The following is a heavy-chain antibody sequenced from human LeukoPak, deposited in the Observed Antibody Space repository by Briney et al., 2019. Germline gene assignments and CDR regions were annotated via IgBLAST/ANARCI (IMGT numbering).Heavy chain of an antibody. CDR1: GGSISSSSYY. J-gene: IGHJ5*02. CDR3: ARDMVRGVIIRWWFDP. D-gene: IGHD3-10*01. Sequence: SETLSLTCTVSGGSISSSSYYWGWIRQPPGKGLEWIGSIYYSGSTYYNPSLKSRVTISVDTSKNQFSLKLSSVTAADTAVYYCARDMVRGVIIRWWFDPWGQGTLVTVSS. CDR2: IYYSGST. V-gene: IGHV4-39*07.